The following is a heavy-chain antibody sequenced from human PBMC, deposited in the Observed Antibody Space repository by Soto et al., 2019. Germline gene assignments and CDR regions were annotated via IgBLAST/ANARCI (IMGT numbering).Heavy chain of an antibody. CDR3: ARDFCSGGSCYQGDFDY. CDR1: GYTFTIYV. J-gene: IGHJ4*02. V-gene: IGHV1-3*01. D-gene: IGHD2-15*01. Sequence: GASVKVSCKASGYTFTIYVMHWVRQAPGQRLEWMGWINAGNGKTKYSQKFQGRVTITRDTSASTASMELSSLTSEDTAVYYCARDFCSGGSCYQGDFDYWGQGTLVTV. CDR2: INAGNGKT.